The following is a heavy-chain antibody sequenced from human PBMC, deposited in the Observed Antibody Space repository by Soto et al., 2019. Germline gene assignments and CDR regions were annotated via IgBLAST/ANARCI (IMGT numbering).Heavy chain of an antibody. J-gene: IGHJ3*01. CDR1: GFSFSAYG. CDR3: ARIRATFTYAFEL. CDR2: LWYDGSGE. D-gene: IGHD3-10*01. V-gene: IGHV3-33*03. Sequence: QVELVESGGGVVQPGRSLRLTCAASGFSFSAYGMHWVRQAPGRGLERVAGLWYDGSGEDYADAGRGRFSISRDNSKNAVHLQLNSLRAEDTAVYYCARIRATFTYAFELWGQGTILIVSA.